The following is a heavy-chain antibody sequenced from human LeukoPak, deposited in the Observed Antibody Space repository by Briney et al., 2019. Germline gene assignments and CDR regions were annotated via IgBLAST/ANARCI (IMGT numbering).Heavy chain of an antibody. D-gene: IGHD1-7*01. CDR3: AKDPAGPKLNWFDP. CDR2: IRYDGSNK. J-gene: IGHJ5*02. CDR1: GFTFSSYG. Sequence: GGSLRLSCAASGFTFSSYGMHWVRQAPGKGLEWVAFIRYDGSNKYYADSVKGRFTISRDNSKNTLYLQMNSLRAEDTAVYYCAKDPAGPKLNWFDPWGQGTLVTVSS. V-gene: IGHV3-30*02.